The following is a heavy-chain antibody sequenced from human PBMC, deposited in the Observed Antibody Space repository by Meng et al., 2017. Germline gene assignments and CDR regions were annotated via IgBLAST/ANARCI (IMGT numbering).Heavy chain of an antibody. D-gene: IGHD3-3*01. J-gene: IGHJ4*02. CDR1: GYTFTSYG. CDR2: ISAYNGNT. Sequence: QVQLVQSGAEVKKPGAAVKVSGKASGYTFTSYGISWVRQAPGQGLEWMGWISAYNGNTNYAQKLQGRVTMTTDTSTSTAYMELRSLRSDDTAVYYCARETYYDFWSGYGHFDYWGQGTLVTVSS. V-gene: IGHV1-18*01. CDR3: ARETYYDFWSGYGHFDY.